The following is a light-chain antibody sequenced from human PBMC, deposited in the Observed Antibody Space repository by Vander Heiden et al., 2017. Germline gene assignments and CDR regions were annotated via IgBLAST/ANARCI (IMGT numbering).Light chain of an antibody. CDR2: EVS. J-gene: IGLJ2*01. V-gene: IGLV2-14*01. Sequence: QSALPQPASVSGSPAQSITLSCTGTSSDVGGYNYVSWYQQHPGKAPKLMMYEVSNRPSGVSNRFSGSKSGNTASLTIAGLQAEDEADYYCSSYTSSSTVVFGGGTKLTVL. CDR1: SSDVGGYNY. CDR3: SSYTSSSTVV.